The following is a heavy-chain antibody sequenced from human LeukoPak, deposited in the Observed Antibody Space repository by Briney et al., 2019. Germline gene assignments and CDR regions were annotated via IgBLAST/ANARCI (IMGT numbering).Heavy chain of an antibody. CDR1: GYTFATYF. V-gene: IGHV1-2*02. J-gene: IGHJ4*02. CDR3: ARPTYCGSNCYFNFDY. CDR2: IKPNSGVT. Sequence: ASVKVSCKTSGYTFATYFMHWVRQAPRQGLEWMGYIKPNSGVTSYAQKFRGRVTMTWDTSISTAYIELSGLTSDDTAIYYCARPTYCGSNCYFNFDYWGQGTLVTVSS. D-gene: IGHD2-21*02.